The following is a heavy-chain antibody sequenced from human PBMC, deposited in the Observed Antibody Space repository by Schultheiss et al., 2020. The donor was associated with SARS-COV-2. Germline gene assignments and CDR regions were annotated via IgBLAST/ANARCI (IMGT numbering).Heavy chain of an antibody. Sequence: SETLSLTCAVSGYSISSGYYWGWIRQPPGKGLEWIGEIYHSGSTNYNPSLKSRVTISVDKSKNQFSLKLSSVTAADTAVYYCARGLTVFGVTVLDPWGQGTLVTVSS. D-gene: IGHD4-11*01. J-gene: IGHJ5*02. CDR1: GYSISSGYY. V-gene: IGHV4-38-2*01. CDR2: IYHSGST. CDR3: ARGLTVFGVTVLDP.